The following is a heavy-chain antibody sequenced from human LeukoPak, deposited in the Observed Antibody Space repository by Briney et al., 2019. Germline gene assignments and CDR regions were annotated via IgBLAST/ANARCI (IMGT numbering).Heavy chain of an antibody. D-gene: IGHD3-10*01. CDR2: IIPIFGTA. Sequence: GASVKVSCKASGYTFTNYYIHWVRQAPGQGLEWMGGIIPIFGTANYAQKFQGRVTITADESTSTAYMELSSLRSEDTAVYYCARNEYGSGSYNYWGQGTLSPPPQ. V-gene: IGHV1-69*13. CDR1: GYTFTNYY. J-gene: IGHJ4*02. CDR3: ARNEYGSGSYNY.